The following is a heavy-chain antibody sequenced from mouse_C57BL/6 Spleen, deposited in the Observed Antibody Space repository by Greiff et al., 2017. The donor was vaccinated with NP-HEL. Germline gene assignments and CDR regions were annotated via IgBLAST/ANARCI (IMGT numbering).Heavy chain of an antibody. J-gene: IGHJ2*01. V-gene: IGHV5-16*01. D-gene: IGHD2-4*01. Sequence: EVQLVESEGGLVQPGSSMKLSCTASGFTFSDYYMAWVRQAPEKGLEWVANINFDGSSTYYLDSVKSRFIISRDNAKNILYLQMSSLKSEDTATYYCARDDYGFDYWGQGTTLTVSS. CDR1: GFTFSDYY. CDR2: INFDGSST. CDR3: ARDDYGFDY.